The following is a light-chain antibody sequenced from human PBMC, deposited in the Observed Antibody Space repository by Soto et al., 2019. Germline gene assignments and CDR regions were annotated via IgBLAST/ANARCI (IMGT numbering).Light chain of an antibody. CDR2: PAS. Sequence: DIQLTQSPSFLSASVGDRVTITCRASQDITNYLAWYQQKSGKAPNLLIYPASTLRSGVPSRFRGSMSGTEFTLTISSLQPEDVSTYYCQQLQSFPLTFGQGTRLDIK. CDR1: QDITNY. J-gene: IGKJ5*01. CDR3: QQLQSFPLT. V-gene: IGKV1-9*01.